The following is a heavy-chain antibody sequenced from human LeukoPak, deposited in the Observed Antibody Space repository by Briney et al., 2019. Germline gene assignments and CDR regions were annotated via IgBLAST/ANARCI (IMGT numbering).Heavy chain of an antibody. V-gene: IGHV1-69*04. CDR1: GGTFSSYA. Sequence: GSSVKVSCKAPGGTFSSYAISWVRQAPGQGLEWMGRIIPILGIANYAQKSQGRVTITADKSTSTAYMELSSLRSEDTAVYYCARGAADSSNFDYWGQGTLVTVSS. CDR2: IIPILGIA. CDR3: ARGAADSSNFDY. D-gene: IGHD4-11*01. J-gene: IGHJ4*02.